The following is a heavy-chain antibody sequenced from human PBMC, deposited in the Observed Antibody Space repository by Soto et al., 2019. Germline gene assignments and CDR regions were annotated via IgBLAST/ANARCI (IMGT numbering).Heavy chain of an antibody. J-gene: IGHJ6*02. D-gene: IGHD3-16*01. CDR1: GGSIGSYY. CDR3: ARVITYHYGMDV. Sequence: SETLSLTCNVSGGSIGSYYWNWLRQPAGKGLEWIGYVYYTGSTNYNPSLEGRATISVDPSKNQVSLNLRSVTAADSATYYCARVITYHYGMDVWGQGITVTVSS. V-gene: IGHV4-59*01. CDR2: VYYTGST.